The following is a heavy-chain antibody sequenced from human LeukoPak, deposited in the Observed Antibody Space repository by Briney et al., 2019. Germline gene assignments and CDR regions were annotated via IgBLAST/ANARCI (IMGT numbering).Heavy chain of an antibody. CDR2: IYTSGST. CDR3: ARVGILTGPFFDY. J-gene: IGHJ4*02. Sequence: SETLSLTCTVSGGSISSGSYYWSWIRQPAGKGLEWIGRIYTSGSTNYNPSLKSRVTISVDTSKNQFSLKLSSVTAADTAVYYCARVGILTGPFFDYWGQGTLVTVSS. CDR1: GGSISSGSYY. V-gene: IGHV4-61*02. D-gene: IGHD3-9*01.